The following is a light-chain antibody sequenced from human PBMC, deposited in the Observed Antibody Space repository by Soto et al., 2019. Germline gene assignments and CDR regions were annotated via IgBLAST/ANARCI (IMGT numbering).Light chain of an antibody. Sequence: DIVLTQSPVTLSLSPGERATLSCRASQSVGSYLAWYQQKPGQAPRLLIYDASNRATGIPARFSGSGSGTDFTLTISSLEPEDFAVYYCQQYSKWPITFGQGTRLEIK. CDR3: QQYSKWPIT. J-gene: IGKJ5*01. CDR1: QSVGSY. V-gene: IGKV3-11*01. CDR2: DAS.